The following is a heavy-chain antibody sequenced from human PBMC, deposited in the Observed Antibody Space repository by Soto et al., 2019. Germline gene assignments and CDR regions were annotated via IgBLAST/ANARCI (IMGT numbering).Heavy chain of an antibody. CDR1: GGSISSSSYY. V-gene: IGHV4-39*01. D-gene: IGHD6-6*01. CDR2: NFYSGST. CDR3: ARYNSSSVIDY. Sequence: SETLSLTCTVSGGSISSSSYYWGWIRQPPGKGLEWIGSNFYSGSTYYNPSLKSRVTISVDTSKNQFSLKLSSVTAADTAVYYCARYNSSSVIDYWGQGTLVTVSS. J-gene: IGHJ4*02.